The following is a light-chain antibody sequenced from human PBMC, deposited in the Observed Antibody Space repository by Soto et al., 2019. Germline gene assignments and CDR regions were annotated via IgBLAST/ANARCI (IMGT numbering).Light chain of an antibody. CDR3: QQYGSSGT. J-gene: IGKJ1*01. V-gene: IGKV3-20*01. Sequence: EVVMTQSPATLSVSTGERATLSCRASQSVSNNYLAWYQQKPGQAPRLLIYGASNRATGIPDRFSGSGSGTDFTLTISRLEPEDFAVYYCQQYGSSGTFGQGTKVAIK. CDR2: GAS. CDR1: QSVSNNY.